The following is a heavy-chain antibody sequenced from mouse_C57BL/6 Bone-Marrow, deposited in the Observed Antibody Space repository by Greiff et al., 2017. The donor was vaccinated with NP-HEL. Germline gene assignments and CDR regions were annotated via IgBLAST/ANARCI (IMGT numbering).Heavy chain of an antibody. Sequence: EVHLVESGGGLVKPGGSLKLSCAASGFTFSSYAMSWVRQTPEKRLEWVATISDGGSYTYYPDNVKGRFPISRDNAKNNLYLQMSHLKSEDTAMYYCARDPDDYDEESAMDYWGQGTSVTVSS. CDR3: ARDPDDYDEESAMDY. D-gene: IGHD2-4*01. CDR2: ISDGGSYT. J-gene: IGHJ4*01. V-gene: IGHV5-4*01. CDR1: GFTFSSYA.